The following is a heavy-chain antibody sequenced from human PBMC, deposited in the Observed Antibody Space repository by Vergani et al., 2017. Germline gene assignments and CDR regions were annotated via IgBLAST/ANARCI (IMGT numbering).Heavy chain of an antibody. CDR3: ARGRKLLRYGMDV. J-gene: IGHJ6*02. CDR2: IYYSGST. V-gene: IGHV4-59*01. CDR1: GGSISSYY. D-gene: IGHD2-15*01. Sequence: QVQLQESGPGLVKPSETLSLTCTVSGGSISSYYWSWIQQPPGKGLEWIGYIYYSGSTNYNPSLKSRVTISVDTSKNQFSLKLSSVTAADTAVYYCARGRKLLRYGMDVWGQGTTVTVSS.